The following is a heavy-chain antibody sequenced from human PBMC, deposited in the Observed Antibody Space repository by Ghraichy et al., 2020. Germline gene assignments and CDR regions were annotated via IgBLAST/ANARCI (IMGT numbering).Heavy chain of an antibody. CDR1: GGSISSYY. Sequence: SETLSLTCTVSGGSISSYYWSWIRQPPGKGLEWIGYIFYTGSTNYNPSLASRVTISVDTSKNQFSLNLSSVTAADTAVYYCARVRCTSTGCYTRFTFDYWGQGTLVTVSS. CDR2: IFYTGST. CDR3: ARVRCTSTGCYTRFTFDY. J-gene: IGHJ4*02. D-gene: IGHD2-2*02. V-gene: IGHV4-59*01.